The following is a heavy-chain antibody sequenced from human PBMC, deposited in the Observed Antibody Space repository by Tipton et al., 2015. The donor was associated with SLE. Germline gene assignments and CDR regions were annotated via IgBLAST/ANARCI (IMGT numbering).Heavy chain of an antibody. V-gene: IGHV4-39*07. J-gene: IGHJ3*02. CDR2: NYYIGST. CDR1: GGSLSSSSYY. CDR3: ARHRVYGDYDAFDI. Sequence: TLSLTCTVSGGSLSSSSYYWGWIRQPPGKGLEWIGSNYYIGSTYYNPSLKSRVTLSVDTSKNQFSLKLSSVTAADTAVYYCARHRVYGDYDAFDIWGQGTMVTVSS. D-gene: IGHD4-17*01.